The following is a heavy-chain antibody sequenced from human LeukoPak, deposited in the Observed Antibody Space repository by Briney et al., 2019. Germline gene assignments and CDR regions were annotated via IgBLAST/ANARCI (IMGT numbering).Heavy chain of an antibody. D-gene: IGHD3-22*01. Sequence: ASVKVSCKASGYTFTSYGISWVRQAPGQGLEWMGWISAYNGNTNYAQKLQGRVTMTTDTSTSTAYMELRSLRSDDTAVYYCARDYYDSSGYGGFYYYYYGMDVWGQGTTVTVSS. V-gene: IGHV1-18*04. CDR2: ISAYNGNT. J-gene: IGHJ6*02. CDR3: ARDYYDSSGYGGFYYYYYGMDV. CDR1: GYTFTSYG.